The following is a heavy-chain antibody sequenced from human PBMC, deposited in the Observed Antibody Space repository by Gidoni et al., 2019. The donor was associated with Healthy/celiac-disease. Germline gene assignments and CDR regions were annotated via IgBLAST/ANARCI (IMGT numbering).Heavy chain of an antibody. CDR1: GFTFSSYC. Sequence: AASGFTFSSYCMHWVRQAPGKGLEWVAVIWYDGSNKYYADSVKGRFTISRDNSKNTLYLQMNSLRAEDTAVYYCARSAPRIAVAGTYDSRNDAFDIWGQGTMVTVSS. CDR2: IWYDGSNK. V-gene: IGHV3-33*01. D-gene: IGHD6-19*01. CDR3: ARSAPRIAVAGTYDSRNDAFDI. J-gene: IGHJ3*02.